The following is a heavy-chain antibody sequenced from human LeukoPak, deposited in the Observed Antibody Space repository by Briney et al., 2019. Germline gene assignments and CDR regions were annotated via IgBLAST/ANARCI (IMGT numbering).Heavy chain of an antibody. CDR2: INHGGST. V-gene: IGHV4-34*01. CDR3: ARSGGAFDI. CDR1: GGSFSGYY. J-gene: IGHJ3*02. Sequence: PSETLSLTCAVYGGSFSGYYWSWIRQPPGKGLEWIGEINHGGSTNYNPSLKSRVTISVDTSKNQFSLKLSSVTAADTAVYYCARSGGAFDIWGQGTMVTVSS. D-gene: IGHD6-25*01.